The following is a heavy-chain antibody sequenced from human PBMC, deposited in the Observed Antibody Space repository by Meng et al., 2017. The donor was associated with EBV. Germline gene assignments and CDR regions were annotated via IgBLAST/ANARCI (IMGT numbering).Heavy chain of an antibody. D-gene: IGHD3-10*01. CDR2: LIPMSDAP. J-gene: IGHJ4*02. V-gene: IGHV1-69*01. CDR1: GGPFRSDA. Sequence: GQLVRAGAGVKKPGSSVKVSCKTSGGPFRSDAVSWVRQAPGQGLEWMGGLIPMSDAPHYAQKFQGRVTMTADESTNTHYMDLSGLRFEDTAVYYCASESGRGFTPDYWGQGTLVTVSS. CDR3: ASESGRGFTPDY.